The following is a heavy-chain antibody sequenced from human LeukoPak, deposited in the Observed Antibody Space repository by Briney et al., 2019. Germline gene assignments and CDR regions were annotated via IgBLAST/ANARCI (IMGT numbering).Heavy chain of an antibody. Sequence: ASVKVSCKASVYTFTVYYIHWVRQAPGQGLGWMGGINPNSCCTNYAQKFQGRVTMTRDTSISTAYMELSRLRSDDTAVYYCARVGTSYCSSTSCPGAFDIWGQGTMVTVSS. J-gene: IGHJ3*02. CDR2: INPNSCCT. V-gene: IGHV1-2*02. CDR3: ARVGTSYCSSTSCPGAFDI. CDR1: VYTFTVYY. D-gene: IGHD2-2*01.